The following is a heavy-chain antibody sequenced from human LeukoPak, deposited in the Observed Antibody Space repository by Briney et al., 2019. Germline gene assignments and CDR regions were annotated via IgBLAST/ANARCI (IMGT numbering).Heavy chain of an antibody. CDR2: ISSDGNIR. J-gene: IGHJ5*02. Sequence: GRSLRLSCAASGFIFSNYAMHWVRQAPGKGLEWVAGISSDGNIRHLTDSVKGRFSISRDNSGTTLNLQMNSLRPEDTAVYYCTRVIRAQFDPWGQGTLVTVAS. V-gene: IGHV3-30*10. CDR3: TRVIRAQFDP. CDR1: GFIFSNYA.